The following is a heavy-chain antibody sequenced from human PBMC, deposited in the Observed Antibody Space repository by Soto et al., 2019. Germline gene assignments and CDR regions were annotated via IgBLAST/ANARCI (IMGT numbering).Heavy chain of an antibody. CDR1: GYSFASYW. D-gene: IGHD2-15*01. CDR2: IYPGDSDT. V-gene: IGHV5-51*01. CDR3: ASLSVLPPGTGYYGMDV. J-gene: IGHJ6*02. Sequence: GEALQISGKGSGYSFASYWIGWVRQIPGKGLEWMGIIYPGDSDTRYSPSFQGQVTISADKSISTAYLQWSSLKASDTAMYYCASLSVLPPGTGYYGMDVWGQGTTVTVSS.